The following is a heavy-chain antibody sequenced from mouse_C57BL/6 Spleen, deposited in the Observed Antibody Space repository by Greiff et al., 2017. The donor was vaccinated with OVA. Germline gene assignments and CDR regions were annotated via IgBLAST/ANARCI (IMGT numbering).Heavy chain of an antibody. CDR3: ARARDSNYEAWFAY. J-gene: IGHJ3*01. D-gene: IGHD2-5*01. V-gene: IGHV1-39*01. CDR1: GYSFTDYN. Sequence: VHVKQSGPELVKPGASVKISCKASGYSFTDYNMNWVKQSNGKSLEWIGVINPNYGTTSYNQKFKGKATLTVDQSSSTAYMQLNSLTSEDSAVYYCARARDSNYEAWFAYWGQGTLVTVSA. CDR2: INPNYGTT.